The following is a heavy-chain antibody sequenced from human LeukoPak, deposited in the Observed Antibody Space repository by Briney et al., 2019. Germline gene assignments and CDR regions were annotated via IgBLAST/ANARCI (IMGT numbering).Heavy chain of an antibody. J-gene: IGHJ4*02. CDR3: ARSTLLILWFGELSNSYFDY. V-gene: IGHV4-39*01. D-gene: IGHD3-10*01. Sequence: SETLSLTCTVSGGSISSSSYYWGWIRQPPGKGLEWIGSIYHSGSTYYNPSLKSRVTISVDTSKNQFSLKLSSVTAADTAVYYCARSTLLILWFGELSNSYFDYWGQGTLVTVSS. CDR2: IYHSGST. CDR1: GGSISSSSYY.